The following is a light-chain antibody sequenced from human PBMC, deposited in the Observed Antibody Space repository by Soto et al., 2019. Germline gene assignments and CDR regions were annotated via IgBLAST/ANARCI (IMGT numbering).Light chain of an antibody. CDR1: QSIGNY. J-gene: IGKJ1*01. V-gene: IGKV1-39*01. CDR3: QQSFRPHIT. CDR2: SAS. Sequence: DIQMTQSPSSLSASVGDRVTISFRASQSIGNYLNWYQQKAGEVPKLLIYSASSLQSGVPSRFSGSASGTDFTLSISNLQPEDVATYYCQQSFRPHITFGQGTKVDIK.